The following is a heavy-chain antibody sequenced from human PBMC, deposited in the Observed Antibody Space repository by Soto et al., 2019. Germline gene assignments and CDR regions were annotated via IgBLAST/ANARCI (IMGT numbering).Heavy chain of an antibody. V-gene: IGHV2-5*02. Sequence: QITLKESGPTLVKPTQTLTMTCTFSGFSLSTSGVGVGWIRQPPGKALECLALIYCDDDKRYSPSLKSRLTITKDTSKTQVVLTMTNMDPVDTATYYCAHTPEWAYYFDYWGQGTLVTVSS. D-gene: IGHD1-26*01. CDR3: AHTPEWAYYFDY. J-gene: IGHJ4*02. CDR1: GFSLSTSGVG. CDR2: IYCDDDK.